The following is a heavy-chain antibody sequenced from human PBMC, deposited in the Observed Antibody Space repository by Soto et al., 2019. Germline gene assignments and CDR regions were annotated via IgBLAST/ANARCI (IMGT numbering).Heavy chain of an antibody. D-gene: IGHD2-2*01. Sequence: SQTLSLTCALSGDSVSSNSAAWNWIRQSPSRGLEWLGRTYYRSKWYNDYAVSVKSRITINPDTSKNQFSLQLNSVTPEGTAVYYCARDLFRLVPGHNWFDPWGQGALVTVSS. CDR1: GDSVSSNSAA. V-gene: IGHV6-1*01. J-gene: IGHJ5*02. CDR2: TYYRSKWYN. CDR3: ARDLFRLVPGHNWFDP.